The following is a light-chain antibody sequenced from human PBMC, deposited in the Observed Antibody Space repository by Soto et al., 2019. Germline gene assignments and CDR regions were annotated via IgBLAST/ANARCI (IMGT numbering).Light chain of an antibody. CDR3: QQYYSYPPY. V-gene: IGKV1-8*01. CDR1: QGISSY. Sequence: AIRMTQSPSSLSASTGDRVTITCRASQGISSYLAWYQQKPGKAPKLLIYAASTLQSGVPSRFSGSGSGTDFTLTISCLQSEDFETYYWQQYYSYPPYFGGGTKVEIK. J-gene: IGKJ4*01. CDR2: AAS.